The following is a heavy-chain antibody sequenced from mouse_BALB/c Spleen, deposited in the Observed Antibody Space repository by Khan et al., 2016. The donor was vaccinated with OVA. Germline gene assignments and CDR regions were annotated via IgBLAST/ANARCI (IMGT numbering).Heavy chain of an antibody. J-gene: IGHJ2*01. V-gene: IGHV1S81*02. CDR1: GYTFRSYD. CDR2: INPSNGRT. CDR3: ARVITRDY. Sequence: QVQLQQAGAELVKPGASVKLSCKASGYTFRSYDINWVRQRAGQGLEWNGEINPSNGRTNYNEKFKSKATLTVDKSSSTAYMQLSSPTSEDSAVYYCARVITRDYWGLGTTLTVSS. D-gene: IGHD6-1*01.